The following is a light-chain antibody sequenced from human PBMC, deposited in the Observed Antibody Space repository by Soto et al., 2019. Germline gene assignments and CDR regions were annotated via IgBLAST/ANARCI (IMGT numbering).Light chain of an antibody. Sequence: QSVLTQPPSVSGAPGQRVTISCTGSSSNIGAGYDVHWYQQLPGTAPKLLIYGNSNRPSGVPDRFSGSKSGTSASLAITGLQAEDEADYYCQSYDSSLSGLLFGGGTKPTVL. CDR2: GNS. CDR3: QSYDSSLSGLL. J-gene: IGLJ2*01. V-gene: IGLV1-40*01. CDR1: SSNIGAGYD.